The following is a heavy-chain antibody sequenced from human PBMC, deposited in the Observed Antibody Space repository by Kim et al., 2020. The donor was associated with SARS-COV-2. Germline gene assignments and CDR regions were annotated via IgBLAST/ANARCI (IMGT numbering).Heavy chain of an antibody. Sequence: ASVKVSCKASGYTFTSYAMNWVRQAPGQGLEWMGWINTNTGNPTYAQGFTGRFVFSLDTSVSTAYLQISSLKAEDTAVYYCARFNQWIRLGMGYYYYGMDVWGQGTTVTVSS. V-gene: IGHV7-4-1*02. D-gene: IGHD5-12*01. CDR2: INTNTGNP. J-gene: IGHJ6*02. CDR3: ARFNQWIRLGMGYYYYGMDV. CDR1: GYTFTSYA.